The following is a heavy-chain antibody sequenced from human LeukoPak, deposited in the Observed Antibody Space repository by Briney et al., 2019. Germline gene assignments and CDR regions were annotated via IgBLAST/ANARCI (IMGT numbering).Heavy chain of an antibody. J-gene: IGHJ4*02. CDR3: ARDSSGPAF. CDR1: GFTVSNTY. V-gene: IGHV3-53*01. CDR2: IYNTGGT. Sequence: GGSLRLPCAASGFTVSNTYMSWVRQAPGKGLEWVSVIYNTGGTFYSDSVKGRFTISRDYSKNTLYLQMNSLRADDTAVYYCARDSSGPAFWGQGTLVTVSS. D-gene: IGHD6-19*01.